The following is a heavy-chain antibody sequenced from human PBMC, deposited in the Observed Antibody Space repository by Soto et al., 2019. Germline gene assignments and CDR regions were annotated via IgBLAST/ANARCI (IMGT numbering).Heavy chain of an antibody. J-gene: IGHJ3*02. CDR1: GYTFTSYA. V-gene: IGHV1-3*01. Sequence: QVQLVQSGAEVKKPGASVKVSCKASGYTFTSYAMHWVRQAPGQRLEWMGWINAGNVNTKYSQKFQGRVTITRDTSASTAYMELRSLRSEDTAVYYCARDRTYCSGGSCYLPDDALDIWGQGTMVTVSS. CDR2: INAGNVNT. CDR3: ARDRTYCSGGSCYLPDDALDI. D-gene: IGHD2-15*01.